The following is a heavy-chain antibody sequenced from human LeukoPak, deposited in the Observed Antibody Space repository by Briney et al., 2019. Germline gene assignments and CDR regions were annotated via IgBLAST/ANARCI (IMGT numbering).Heavy chain of an antibody. CDR2: ISGSGGST. CDR1: GFTFSSYA. J-gene: IGHJ4*02. V-gene: IGHV3-23*01. Sequence: GGSLRLSCAASGFTFSSYAMSWVRQAPGKGLEWVSAISGSGGSTSYADSVKGRFTISRDNAKNTLYLQMNSLRAEDTAVYYCARVSYYYGSGSYRPTAVYYFDYWGQGTLVTVSS. CDR3: ARVSYYYGSGSYRPTAVYYFDY. D-gene: IGHD3-10*01.